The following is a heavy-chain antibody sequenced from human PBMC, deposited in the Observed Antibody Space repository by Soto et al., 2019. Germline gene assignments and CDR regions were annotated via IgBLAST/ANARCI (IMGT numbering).Heavy chain of an antibody. CDR2: ISYDGSNK. CDR3: ARNQNSSGWDGDAFDI. Sequence: GGSLRLSCAASGFTFSSYGMHWVRQVPGKGLEWVAVISYDGSNKYYADSVKGRFTISRDNSKNTLYLQMNSLRAEDTAVYYCARNQNSSGWDGDAFDIWGQGTMVTVSS. J-gene: IGHJ3*02. V-gene: IGHV3-30*03. D-gene: IGHD6-19*01. CDR1: GFTFSSYG.